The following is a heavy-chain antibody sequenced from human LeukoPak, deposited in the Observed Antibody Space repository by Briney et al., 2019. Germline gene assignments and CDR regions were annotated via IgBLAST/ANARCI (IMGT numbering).Heavy chain of an antibody. Sequence: GGSLRLSCAAPGFTFSSYSMNWVRQAPGKGLEWVSYISSSSSTIYYADSVKGRFTISRDNAKNSLYLQMNSLRAEDTAVYYCARGGTTAMVWYYYYGMDVWGQGTTVTVSS. CDR2: ISSSSSTI. CDR3: ARGGTTAMVWYYYYGMDV. J-gene: IGHJ6*02. V-gene: IGHV3-48*01. CDR1: GFTFSSYS. D-gene: IGHD5-18*01.